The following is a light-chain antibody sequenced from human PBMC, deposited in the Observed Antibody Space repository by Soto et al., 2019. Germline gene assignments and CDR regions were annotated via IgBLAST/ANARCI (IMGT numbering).Light chain of an antibody. J-gene: IGLJ3*02. CDR3: GTWDSSLSLWV. Sequence: QSVLTQPPSVSAAPGPRVTMSCSGSSSNVGNNYVSWYQQLPGTAPKLLIFQTTERPSGIPDRFSGSKSGTAATLGITELQTGDEADYYCGTWDSSLSLWVFGGGTKVTVL. CDR1: SSNVGNNY. V-gene: IGLV1-51*02. CDR2: QTT.